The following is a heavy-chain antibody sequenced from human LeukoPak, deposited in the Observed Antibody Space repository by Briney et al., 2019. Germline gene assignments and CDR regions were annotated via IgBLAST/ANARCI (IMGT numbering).Heavy chain of an antibody. V-gene: IGHV4-39*07. CDR2: IHYSGST. CDR3: ARGYCSGGSCYSYYYYNYMDV. D-gene: IGHD2-15*01. J-gene: IGHJ6*03. Sequence: SETLPLTCTVSGGSISSSSYYWGWIRQPPGKGLEWIGSIHYSGSTNYNPSLKSRVTISVDTSKNQFSLKLSSVTAADTAVYYCARGYCSGGSCYSYYYYNYMDVWGKGTTVTVSS. CDR1: GGSISSSSYY.